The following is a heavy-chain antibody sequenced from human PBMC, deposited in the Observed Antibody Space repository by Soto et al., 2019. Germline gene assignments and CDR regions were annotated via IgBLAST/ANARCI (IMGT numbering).Heavy chain of an antibody. Sequence: KTSETLSLTCTVPGASLSSGSYYWSWIRQPPGKGLEWIGYFYYTGTTKYNPSLESRVTTSADTSKNQFSLDLTPVTAADTAVYYCARISYWVKDYWGQGALVTVSS. V-gene: IGHV4-61*01. CDR2: FYYTGTT. CDR3: ARISYWVKDY. CDR1: GASLSSGSYY. J-gene: IGHJ4*02. D-gene: IGHD2-8*02.